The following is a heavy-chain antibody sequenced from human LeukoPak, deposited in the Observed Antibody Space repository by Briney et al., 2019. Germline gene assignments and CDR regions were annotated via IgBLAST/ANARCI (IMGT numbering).Heavy chain of an antibody. Sequence: GGSLRLSCAASGFTFSSYGMHWVRQAPGKGLEWVAVISYDGSNKYYADSVKGRFTISRDNSKNTLYLQMNSLRAEDTAVYYCAKLAYGLDYWGQGTLVTVSS. CDR2: ISYDGSNK. CDR1: GFTFSSYG. D-gene: IGHD4-17*01. CDR3: AKLAYGLDY. J-gene: IGHJ4*02. V-gene: IGHV3-30*18.